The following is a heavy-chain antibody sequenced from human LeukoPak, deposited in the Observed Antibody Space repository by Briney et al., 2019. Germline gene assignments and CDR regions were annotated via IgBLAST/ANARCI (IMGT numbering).Heavy chain of an antibody. J-gene: IGHJ4*02. CDR1: GGSISSYY. CDR3: ARENDYGDYLDC. V-gene: IGHV4-4*07. D-gene: IGHD4-17*01. CDR2: IYTSGST. Sequence: SETLSLTCTVSGGSISSYYWSWIRQPAGKGLEWIGRIYTSGSTNYNPSLKSRVTMSVDTSKNHFSLKLSSVTAADTDVYHCARENDYGDYLDCWGQGTLVIVSS.